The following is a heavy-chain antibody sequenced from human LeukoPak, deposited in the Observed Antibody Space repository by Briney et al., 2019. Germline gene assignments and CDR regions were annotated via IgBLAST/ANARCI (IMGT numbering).Heavy chain of an antibody. CDR3: AKGGDILTGYYNYYYYYYMDV. V-gene: IGHV3-23*01. Sequence: PGGSLRLSRAASGFTFSGYAMSWVRQAPGKGLEWVSAISGSGGSTYYADSVKGRFTIYRDNSKNTLYLHMNSLRAEDTAVYYCAKGGDILTGYYNYYYYYYMDVWGKGTTVTVSS. J-gene: IGHJ6*03. CDR1: GFTFSGYA. CDR2: ISGSGGST. D-gene: IGHD3-9*01.